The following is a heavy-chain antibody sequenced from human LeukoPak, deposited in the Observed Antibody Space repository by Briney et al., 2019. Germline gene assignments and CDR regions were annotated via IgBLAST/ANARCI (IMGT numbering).Heavy chain of an antibody. J-gene: IGHJ4*02. V-gene: IGHV4-34*01. D-gene: IGHD3-22*01. CDR1: GGSFSGYY. CDR2: INHSGST. CDR3: ARGRHDSSGYYAIDY. Sequence: SETLSLTYAVYGGSFSGYYWSWIRQPPGKGLEWIGEINHSGSTNYNPSLKSRVTISVDTSKNQFSLKLSSVTAADTAVYYCARGRHDSSGYYAIDYWGQGTLVTVSS.